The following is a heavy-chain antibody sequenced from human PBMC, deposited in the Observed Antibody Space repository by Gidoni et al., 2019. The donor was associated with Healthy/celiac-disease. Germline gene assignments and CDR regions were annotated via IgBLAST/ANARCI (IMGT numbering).Heavy chain of an antibody. CDR1: GGTFSSYA. CDR3: AREGGNYYGAGSYNPDDTDY. J-gene: IGHJ4*02. D-gene: IGHD3-10*01. Sequence: QVQLVQSGAEVKKPGSSVKVSCKASGGTFSSYAISWVPQAPGQGLEWMGGSIPSFGTANYAQKFQGRVKITADGSTSTAYMELNSLRYEDTAVYYCAREGGNYYGAGSYNPDDTDYWGQGTLVTVSS. V-gene: IGHV1-69*01. CDR2: SIPSFGTA.